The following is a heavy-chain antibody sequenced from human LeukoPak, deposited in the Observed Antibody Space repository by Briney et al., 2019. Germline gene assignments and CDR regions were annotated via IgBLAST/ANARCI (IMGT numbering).Heavy chain of an antibody. D-gene: IGHD3-22*01. CDR2: INPNSGDT. Sequence: ASAKVSCKASGYTFTGYYMHWVRQAPGQGLEWMGWINPNSGDTNYAQRFQGRVTMTRDTSITTAHMELSRLRSDDTAVYFCASAISGFYYVLDYWGQGTLVTVSS. CDR3: ASAISGFYYVLDY. V-gene: IGHV1-2*02. J-gene: IGHJ4*02. CDR1: GYTFTGYY.